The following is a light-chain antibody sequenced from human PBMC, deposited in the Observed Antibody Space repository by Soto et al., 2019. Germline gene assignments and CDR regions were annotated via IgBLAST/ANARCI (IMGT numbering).Light chain of an antibody. CDR3: QQYQSYWT. CDR1: QGITAW. V-gene: IGKV1-5*01. CDR2: DAS. J-gene: IGKJ1*01. Sequence: DIQLTQSPSTLSASVGDRVTITCRASQGITAWLAWYQQKPGKAPKLLIFDASTLESGVPPTFTGSGSGTEFTLSISNQQPDDFATYYCQQYQSYWTFGHGTKVEVK.